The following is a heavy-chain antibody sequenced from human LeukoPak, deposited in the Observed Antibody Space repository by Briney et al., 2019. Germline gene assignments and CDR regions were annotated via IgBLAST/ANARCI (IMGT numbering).Heavy chain of an antibody. CDR3: ARSIFGHFQH. CDR1: GFSFGDYA. Sequence: PGRSLRLSCTTSGFSFGDYAMSWFRQAPGKGLEWVANIKQDGSEKYYVDSVKGRFTISRDNAKNSLYLQMNSLRAEDTAVYYCARSIFGHFQHWGQGTLVTDSS. J-gene: IGHJ1*01. CDR2: IKQDGSEK. D-gene: IGHD3-3*01. V-gene: IGHV3-7*01.